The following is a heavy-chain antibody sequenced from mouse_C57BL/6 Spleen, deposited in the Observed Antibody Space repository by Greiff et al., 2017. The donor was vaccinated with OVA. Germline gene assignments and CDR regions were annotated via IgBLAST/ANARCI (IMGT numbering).Heavy chain of an antibody. Sequence: EVQLQQSGPELVKPGASVKIPCKASGYTFTDYNMDWVKQSHGKSLEWIGDINPNNGGTIYNQKFKGKATLTVDKSSSTAYMELRSLTSEDTAVYYCARWFHYYGSSSYYAMDYWGQGTSVTVSS. V-gene: IGHV1-18*01. CDR1: GYTFTDYN. CDR2: INPNNGGT. CDR3: ARWFHYYGSSSYYAMDY. D-gene: IGHD1-1*01. J-gene: IGHJ4*01.